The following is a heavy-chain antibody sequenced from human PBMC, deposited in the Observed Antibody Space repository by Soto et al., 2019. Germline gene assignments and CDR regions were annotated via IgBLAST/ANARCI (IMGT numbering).Heavy chain of an antibody. Sequence: QVQLQESGPGLVKPSQTLSLTCTVSGGSISSGGYYWSWIRQHPGKGLEWIGYIYYSGSTYYNPSLKSRVTISVDTSKNQFSLKLSSVTAADTAVYYCARERRDYDFWSGYYYYYGMDVWGQGTTVTVSS. CDR2: IYYSGST. CDR1: GGSISSGGYY. CDR3: ARERRDYDFWSGYYYYYGMDV. V-gene: IGHV4-31*03. J-gene: IGHJ6*02. D-gene: IGHD3-3*01.